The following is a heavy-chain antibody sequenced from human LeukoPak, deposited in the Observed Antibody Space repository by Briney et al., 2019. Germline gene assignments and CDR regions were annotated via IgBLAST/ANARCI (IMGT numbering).Heavy chain of an antibody. D-gene: IGHD3-9*01. V-gene: IGHV3-21*06. CDR2: ITSGGGYT. CDR1: GFTFSTYN. J-gene: IGHJ4*02. CDR3: ARGHYDVLTSSYKWTPDY. Sequence: GGSLRLSCAASGFTFSTYNMNWVRQASGKGLEWVSSITSGGGYTYYADSVKGRFTTSRDNAKNSLSLRLDSLRAEDTAVYYCARGHYDVLTSSYKWTPDYWGQGTLVTVSS.